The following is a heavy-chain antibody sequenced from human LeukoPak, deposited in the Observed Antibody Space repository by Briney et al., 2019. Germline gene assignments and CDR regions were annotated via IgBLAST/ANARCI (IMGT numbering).Heavy chain of an antibody. CDR3: ARGLKLWFGELSAFDY. Sequence: GGSLRLSCAASGFTFSSYSMNWVRQAPGKGLEWVSSISSSSSYIYYADSVKGRFTISRDNAKNSLYLQMNSLRAEDTVVYYCARGLKLWFGELSAFDYWGQGTLVTVSS. J-gene: IGHJ4*02. CDR2: ISSSSSYI. CDR1: GFTFSSYS. D-gene: IGHD3-10*01. V-gene: IGHV3-21*01.